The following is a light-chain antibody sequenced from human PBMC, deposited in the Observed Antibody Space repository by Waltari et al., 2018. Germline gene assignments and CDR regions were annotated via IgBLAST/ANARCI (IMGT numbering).Light chain of an antibody. Sequence: DIQMTQFPSSLSAYVGDEVIITCRARQSISNSLAWYQQKPGKVPKILIYGASTLNPGAPSRFSGSGSGPYFTLTINSFQPEDVATYYCQKYDTSLLTFGGGTKVEI. CDR1: QSISNS. J-gene: IGKJ4*01. V-gene: IGKV1-27*01. CDR2: GAS. CDR3: QKYDTSLLT.